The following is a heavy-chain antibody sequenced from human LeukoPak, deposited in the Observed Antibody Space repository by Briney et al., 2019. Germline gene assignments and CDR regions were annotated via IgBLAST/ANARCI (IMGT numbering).Heavy chain of an antibody. J-gene: IGHJ4*02. Sequence: QPGGSLRLSCAASGFSFRSRWMHWVRQAPGKGLVWVSRINKDGSSTSYADSVKGRFTISRDNSKNTLYLQMNSLRAEDTAVYYCAKDATHYYDSSGYNWGQGTLVTVSS. CDR3: AKDATHYYDSSGYN. D-gene: IGHD3-22*01. CDR2: INKDGSST. V-gene: IGHV3-74*01. CDR1: GFSFRSRW.